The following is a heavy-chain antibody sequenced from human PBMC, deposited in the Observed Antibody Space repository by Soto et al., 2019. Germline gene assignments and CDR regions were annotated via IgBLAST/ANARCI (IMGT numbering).Heavy chain of an antibody. V-gene: IGHV3-72*01. Sequence: GSLRLSCAASGFTFSAHYMDWVRQAPGKGLEWVARIRNKVNSYTTEYAASVKGRFTISRDDSKNSLYLQMNSLKTEDTAVYYCVRAGITTMPYYFDYWGQGTLVTVSS. CDR2: IRNKVNSYTT. CDR1: GFTFSAHY. CDR3: VRAGITTMPYYFDY. D-gene: IGHD4-4*01. J-gene: IGHJ4*02.